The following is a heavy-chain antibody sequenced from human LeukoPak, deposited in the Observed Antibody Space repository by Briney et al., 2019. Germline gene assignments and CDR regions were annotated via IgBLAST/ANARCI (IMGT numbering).Heavy chain of an antibody. CDR3: AKDKGAVAGYYMDV. J-gene: IGHJ6*03. D-gene: IGHD6-19*01. CDR2: ISWNSGSI. CDR1: GFTFDDYA. V-gene: IGHV3-9*03. Sequence: PGGSLRLSCAASGFTFDDYAMHWVRQAPGKCLEWVSGISWNSGSIGYADSVKGRFTISRDNAKNSLYLQMNSLRAEDMALYYCAKDKGAVAGYYMDVWGKGTTVTVSS.